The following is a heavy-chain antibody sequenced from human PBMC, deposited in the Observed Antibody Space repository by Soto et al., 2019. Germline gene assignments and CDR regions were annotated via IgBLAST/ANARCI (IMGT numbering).Heavy chain of an antibody. CDR2: ISRYGDFT. J-gene: IGHJ4*02. D-gene: IGHD3-22*01. CDR1: GFTFNIYA. V-gene: IGHV3-23*01. CDR3: AKDSYLDHYSSGYLFDK. Sequence: EVQLLESGGDLIQPGGSLRLSCAASGFTFNIYAMTWVRQAPGKGLEWVSAISRYGDFTYYADSVEGRFTISRDNSKNTLYLQMNSLRAEDTAVYYCAKDSYLDHYSSGYLFDKWGQGTVVTASS.